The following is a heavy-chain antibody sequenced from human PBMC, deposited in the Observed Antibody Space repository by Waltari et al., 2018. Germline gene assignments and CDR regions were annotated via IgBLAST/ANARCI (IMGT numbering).Heavy chain of an antibody. CDR2: ISYDGSNK. CDR3: ARDGYYYGSGSYLDY. CDR1: GYTFSSYA. J-gene: IGHJ4*02. D-gene: IGHD3-10*01. V-gene: IGHV3-30-3*01. Sequence: QVQLVESGGGVVQPGRPLSLSCAASGYTFSSYAMHWVRQAPGKGLEWVAVISYDGSNKYYADSVKGQFTISRDNSKNTLYLQMNSLRAEDTAVYYCARDGYYYGSGSYLDYWGQGTLVTVSS.